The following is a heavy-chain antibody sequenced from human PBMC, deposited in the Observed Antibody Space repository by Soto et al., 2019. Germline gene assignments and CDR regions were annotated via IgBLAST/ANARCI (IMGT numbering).Heavy chain of an antibody. D-gene: IGHD3-16*01. CDR1: GYSISSANW. CDR2: MHYSGST. CDR3: VRYVSGSNARWFGP. V-gene: IGHV4-28*01. Sequence: SETLSLTCAVSGYSISSANWWGWIRQPPGKGLEWIGYMHYSGSTHYSPSLRSRVTLSADTSKNQFSLTLSSVTAVDTAVYYCVRYVSGSNARWFGPWGQGTMVTVSS. J-gene: IGHJ5*02.